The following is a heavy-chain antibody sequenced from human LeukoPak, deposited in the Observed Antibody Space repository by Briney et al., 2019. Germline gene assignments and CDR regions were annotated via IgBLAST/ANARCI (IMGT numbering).Heavy chain of an antibody. CDR2: IYHSGST. V-gene: IGHV4-30-2*01. J-gene: IGHJ4*02. CDR3: ARTYPNSGSVDY. D-gene: IGHD1-26*01. Sequence: SETLSLTCAVSGGSISSGGYSWSWIRQPPGKGLEWIGYIYHSGSTYYNPSLKSRVAISVDRSKNQFSLKLSSVTAADTAVYYCARTYPNSGSVDYWGQGTLVTVSS. CDR1: GGSISSGGYS.